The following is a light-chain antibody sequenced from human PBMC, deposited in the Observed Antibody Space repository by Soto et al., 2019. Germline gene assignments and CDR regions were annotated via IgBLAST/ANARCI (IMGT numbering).Light chain of an antibody. V-gene: IGLV2-14*01. Sequence: QLVLTQPASVSGSPGQSITISCTGASSDVGGYNYVSWYQQHPGKAPKLMIYEVSYRPSGVSNRFSGSKSGNTASLTISGLQAEDEADYFCSSYTSSSTYVFGTGTKVTVL. CDR3: SSYTSSSTYV. J-gene: IGLJ1*01. CDR2: EVS. CDR1: SSDVGGYNY.